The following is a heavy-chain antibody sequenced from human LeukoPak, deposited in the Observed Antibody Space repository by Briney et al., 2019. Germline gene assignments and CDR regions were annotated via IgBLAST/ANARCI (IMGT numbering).Heavy chain of an antibody. J-gene: IGHJ4*02. CDR2: ISAYNGDT. CDR1: GYTFTHYG. CDR3: ATGYCSITSCSSFDF. V-gene: IGHV1-18*01. Sequence: ASVKVSCKTSGYTFTHYGISWVRQAPGQGLEWVGWISAYNGDTKYAQNFQDKVTMTTDTSTTTAYMDLSRLRSDDTAVYYCATGYCSITSCSSFDFWGQGTLVTVSS. D-gene: IGHD2-2*03.